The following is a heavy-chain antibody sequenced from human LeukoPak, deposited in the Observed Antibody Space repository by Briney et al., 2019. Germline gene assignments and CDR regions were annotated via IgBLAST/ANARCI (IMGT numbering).Heavy chain of an antibody. CDR2: ITVNGRGT. CDR3: AKDPSGDYVGAFDS. J-gene: IGHJ3*02. Sequence: GGSLRLSCAPSTFTINIYAMTWVRQAPGKGLEWVSSITVNGRGTSYADSVKGRFTISRDNSKNTLYLQMNSLRAEDTAIYYCAKDPSGDYVGAFDSWDQGTMVTVFS. CDR1: TFTINIYA. D-gene: IGHD4-17*01. V-gene: IGHV3-23*01.